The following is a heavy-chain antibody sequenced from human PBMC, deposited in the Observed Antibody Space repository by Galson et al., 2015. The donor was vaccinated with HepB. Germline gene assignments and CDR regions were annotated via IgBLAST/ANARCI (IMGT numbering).Heavy chain of an antibody. Sequence: SLRLSCAASGFTFSSYAMHWVRQAPGKGLEYVSAISSNGGSTYYADSVKGRFTISRDNSKNTLYLQMSSLRAEDTAVYYCVKVGLYYDILTGYGVDYWGQGTLVTVSS. CDR1: GFTFSSYA. J-gene: IGHJ4*02. CDR2: ISSNGGST. CDR3: VKVGLYYDILTGYGVDY. D-gene: IGHD3-9*01. V-gene: IGHV3-64D*06.